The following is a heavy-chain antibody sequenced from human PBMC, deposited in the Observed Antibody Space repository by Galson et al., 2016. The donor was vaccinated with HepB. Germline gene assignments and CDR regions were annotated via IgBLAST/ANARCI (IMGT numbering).Heavy chain of an antibody. D-gene: IGHD6-13*01. J-gene: IGHJ4*02. CDR1: GFTFSTNS. Sequence: SLRLSCAGSGFTFSTNSMNWVRQAPEKGLEWVSSISSSGTYIFYADSVKGRFTITRDNAKSSVYLQMNSLRAEDTALYYCTRVHREGIAAAGLQIWGQGTLVTVSS. V-gene: IGHV3-21*01. CDR3: TRVHREGIAAAGLQI. CDR2: ISSSGTYI.